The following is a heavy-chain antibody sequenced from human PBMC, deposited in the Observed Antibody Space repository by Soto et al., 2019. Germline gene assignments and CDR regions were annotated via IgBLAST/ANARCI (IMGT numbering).Heavy chain of an antibody. Sequence: QVQLVKSGAEVKKPGSSVKVSCKASGGTFSSYAISWVRQAPGQGLEWMGGIIPIFGTANYAQKFQGRVTITADESTSTAYMELSSLRSEDTAVYYCASNDYGDYYYYYGMDVWGQGTTVTVSS. D-gene: IGHD4-17*01. J-gene: IGHJ6*02. V-gene: IGHV1-69*01. CDR2: IIPIFGTA. CDR3: ASNDYGDYYYYYGMDV. CDR1: GGTFSSYA.